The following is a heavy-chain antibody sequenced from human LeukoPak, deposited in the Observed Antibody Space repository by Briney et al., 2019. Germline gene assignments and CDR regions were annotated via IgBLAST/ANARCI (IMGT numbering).Heavy chain of an antibody. V-gene: IGHV1-69*13. CDR3: ARADTVTMIFDY. J-gene: IGHJ4*02. CDR2: IIPIFGTA. D-gene: IGHD4-17*01. CDR1: GGTFSSYA. Sequence: ASVRVSCEASGGTFSSYAISWVRQAPGQGLEWMGGIIPIFGTANYAQKFQGRVTITADESTSTAYMGLSSLRSEDTAVYYCARADTVTMIFDYWGQGTLVTVSS.